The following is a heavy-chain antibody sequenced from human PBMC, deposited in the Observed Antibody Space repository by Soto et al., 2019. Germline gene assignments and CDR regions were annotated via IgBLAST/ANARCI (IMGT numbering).Heavy chain of an antibody. CDR2: ISYDGSNK. CDR3: AKDYSSGWSDY. CDR1: GFTFSSYG. Sequence: PGGSLRLSCAASGFTFSSYGMHWVRQAPGKGLEWVAVISYDGSNKYYADSVKGRFTISRDNSKNTLYLQMNSLRAEDTAVYYCAKDYSSGWSDYWGQGTLVTVSS. J-gene: IGHJ4*02. V-gene: IGHV3-30*18. D-gene: IGHD6-19*01.